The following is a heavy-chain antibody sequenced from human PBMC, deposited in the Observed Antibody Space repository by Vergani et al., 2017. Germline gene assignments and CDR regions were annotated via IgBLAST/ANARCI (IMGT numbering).Heavy chain of an antibody. CDR3: ARDGGYYDSSGTRYYYGMDV. D-gene: IGHD3-22*01. V-gene: IGHV1-18*01. J-gene: IGHJ6*02. Sequence: QVQLVQSGAEVKKPGASVKVSCKASGYTFTSYGISWVRQAPGQGLEWMGWISAYNGNTKYSQKFQGRVTITRDTSASTAYMELSSLRSEDTAVYYCARDGGYYDSSGTRYYYGMDVWGQGTTVTVSS. CDR1: GYTFTSYG. CDR2: ISAYNGNT.